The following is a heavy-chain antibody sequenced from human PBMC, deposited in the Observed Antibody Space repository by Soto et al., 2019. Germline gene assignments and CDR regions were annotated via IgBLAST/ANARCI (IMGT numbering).Heavy chain of an antibody. CDR1: GYSFTNYG. V-gene: IGHV1-18*01. CDR2: ISAYNGNT. D-gene: IGHD6-19*01. J-gene: IGHJ6*03. CDR3: ARDRGVAPPVAGNTHYYYYMDV. Sequence: QDQLVQSGVEVKKPGASVKVSCKASGYSFTNYGITWVRQAPGQGFEWRGWISAYNGNTNYAQKFQGRVTMTTDASTSTAYLELRSLSSDDTAVYYCARDRGVAPPVAGNTHYYYYMDVWGKGTTVTVSS.